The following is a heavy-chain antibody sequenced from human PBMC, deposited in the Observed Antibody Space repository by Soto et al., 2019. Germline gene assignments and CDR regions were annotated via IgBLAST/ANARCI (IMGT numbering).Heavy chain of an antibody. V-gene: IGHV4-31*03. CDR1: GGSISSGGYY. CDR2: IYYSGST. J-gene: IGHJ4*02. D-gene: IGHD3-9*01. CDR3: ARDGRLGYFDY. Sequence: PSETLSLTCTVSGGSISSGGYYWSWIRQHPGKGLEWIGYIYYSGSTYYNPSLKSRVTISVDTSKNQFSLKLSSVTAADTAVYYCARDGRLGYFDYWGQGTLVTVSS.